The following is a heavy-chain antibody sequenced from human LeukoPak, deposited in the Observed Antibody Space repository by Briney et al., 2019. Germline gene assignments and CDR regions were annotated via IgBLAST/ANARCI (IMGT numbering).Heavy chain of an antibody. Sequence: SGTLSLTCTVSGGSISNFFWTWIRQPAGKGLEWIGRIKHAVSTAYNPSLRSRVTMSVDLPKNQFSLNLRSVTAADTAVYYCARDWWSAATRDHHDLWGPGTLVTVSS. J-gene: IGHJ2*01. CDR2: IKHAVST. V-gene: IGHV4-4*07. CDR1: GGSISNFF. CDR3: ARDWWSAATRDHHDL. D-gene: IGHD2-15*01.